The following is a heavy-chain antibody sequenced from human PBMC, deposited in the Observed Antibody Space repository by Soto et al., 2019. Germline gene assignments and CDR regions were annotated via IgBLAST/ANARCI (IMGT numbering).Heavy chain of an antibody. V-gene: IGHV3-23*01. J-gene: IGHJ4*02. CDR1: GFTFSSYA. CDR3: AKVPSGGGRDYPSSTLDY. Sequence: EVQLLESGGGLVQPGGSLRLSCAASGFTFSSYAMSWVRQAPGKGLEWVSAISGSGGSTYYADSMKGRFTISRDNSKNTMYLHMTSLRAEDTAVYYCAKVPSGGGRDYPSSTLDYWGQGTLVTVS. CDR2: ISGSGGST. D-gene: IGHD2-21*02.